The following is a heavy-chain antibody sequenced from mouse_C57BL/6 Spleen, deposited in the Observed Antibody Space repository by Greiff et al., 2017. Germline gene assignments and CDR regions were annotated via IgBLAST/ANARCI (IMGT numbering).Heavy chain of an antibody. CDR1: GFTFSDYG. J-gene: IGHJ2*01. V-gene: IGHV5-17*01. CDR2: ISSGSSTI. Sequence: DVKLVESGGGLVKPGGSLKLSCAASGFTFSDYGMHWVRQAPEKGLEWVAYISSGSSTIYYADTVKGRFTISRDNAKNTLFLQMTSVRSEDTAMYYCASRGPGTLFDYWGQGTTLTVSS. CDR3: ASRGPGTLFDY. D-gene: IGHD4-1*01.